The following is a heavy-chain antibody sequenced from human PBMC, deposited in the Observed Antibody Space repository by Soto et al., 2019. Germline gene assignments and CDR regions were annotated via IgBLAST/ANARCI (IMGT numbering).Heavy chain of an antibody. J-gene: IGHJ4*02. Sequence: QVQLEQSGAEVKKPGASVKVSCKTSGYTFTSYTLHWVRQAPGQGLEWMGWINAGNGREKYSQRFQDRDSLSTDKSATPAYMELRSLRSEDTAMYYCARGGGWVGEASFDSWGQGTLVTVSS. CDR2: INAGNGRE. V-gene: IGHV1-3*01. CDR3: ARGGGWVGEASFDS. D-gene: IGHD3-10*01. CDR1: GYTFTSYT.